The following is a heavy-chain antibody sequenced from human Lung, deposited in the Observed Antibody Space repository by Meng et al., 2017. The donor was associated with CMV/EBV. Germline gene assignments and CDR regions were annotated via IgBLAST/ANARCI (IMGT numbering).Heavy chain of an antibody. Sequence: ASVKVSCKASGYTFTSYGISWVRQAPGQGLEWMGWISAYNGNTNYAQKLQGRVTMTTDTSTSTGYMELRSLRSDDTAVYYCARNTYYYDSSGYYTGYWGQGTLVTVSS. V-gene: IGHV1-18*01. CDR2: ISAYNGNT. CDR3: ARNTYYYDSSGYYTGY. J-gene: IGHJ4*02. D-gene: IGHD3-22*01. CDR1: GYTFTSYG.